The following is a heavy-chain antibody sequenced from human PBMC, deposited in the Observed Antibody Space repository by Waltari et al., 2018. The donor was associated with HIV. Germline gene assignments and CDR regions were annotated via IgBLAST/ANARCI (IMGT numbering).Heavy chain of an antibody. Sequence: EVQLLQSGAEVKKPGESLRISCEGSGYGFSNYWIGWVRQMPGKGLEWMGIIYPGDSDTRYSPSFRGQVTISADTSINTAYLQWSSLKAADTAMYYCGSGSRGFDYWGQGALVTVSS. CDR1: GYGFSNYW. V-gene: IGHV5-51*01. J-gene: IGHJ4*02. CDR3: GSGSRGFDY. D-gene: IGHD1-1*01. CDR2: IYPGDSDT.